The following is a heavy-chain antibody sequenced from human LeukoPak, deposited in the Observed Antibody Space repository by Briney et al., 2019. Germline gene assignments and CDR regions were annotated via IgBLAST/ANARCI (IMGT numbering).Heavy chain of an antibody. V-gene: IGHV4-61*05. J-gene: IGHJ4*02. CDR2: IYYSGST. CDR1: GGSIRSSYYY. Sequence: SETLSLTCTVSGGSIRSSYYYWGWIRQPPGKGLEWIGYIYYSGSTNYNPSLKSRVTISVDTSKNQFSLKLSSVTAADTAVYYCARGKDRHDYWGQGTLVTVSS. CDR3: ARGKDRHDY. D-gene: IGHD4-23*01.